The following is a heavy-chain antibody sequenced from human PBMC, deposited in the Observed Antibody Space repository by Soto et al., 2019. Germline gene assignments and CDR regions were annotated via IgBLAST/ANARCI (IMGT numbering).Heavy chain of an antibody. V-gene: IGHV1-3*01. Sequence: ASVKVSCKASGYTFTSYAMHWVRQAPGQRLEWMGWINAGNGNTKYSQKFQGRVTITRDTSASTAYMELSSLRSEDTAVYYCARESGGPTPRGYFHHWGQGTLVTV. CDR2: INAGNGNT. D-gene: IGHD2-15*01. CDR3: ARESGGPTPRGYFHH. J-gene: IGHJ1*01. CDR1: GYTFTSYA.